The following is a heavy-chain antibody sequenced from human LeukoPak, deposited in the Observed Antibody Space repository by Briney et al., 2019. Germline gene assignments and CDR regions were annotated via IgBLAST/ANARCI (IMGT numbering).Heavy chain of an antibody. Sequence: GGSLRLSCAASGFTVSSNYMSWVRQAPGKGLEWASVIYSGGSTYYADSVKGRFTISRDNSKNTLYLQMNSLRAEGTAVHYCAREKLGPDSSGYHYWGQGTLVTVSS. CDR2: IYSGGST. V-gene: IGHV3-53*01. D-gene: IGHD3-22*01. CDR3: AREKLGPDSSGYHY. J-gene: IGHJ4*02. CDR1: GFTVSSNY.